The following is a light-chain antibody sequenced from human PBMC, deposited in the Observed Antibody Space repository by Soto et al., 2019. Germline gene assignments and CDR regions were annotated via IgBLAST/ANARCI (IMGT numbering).Light chain of an antibody. J-gene: IGKJ5*01. Sequence: EIVMTQSPATLSVSPGERATLSCRASQSVNIYLAWYQQKPGQAPRLLIYGASSRATGIPDRFSGSGSGTDFTLTISRLEPEDFAVYYCQQHGGSPITFGQGTRLEL. CDR1: QSVNIY. CDR2: GAS. V-gene: IGKV3-20*01. CDR3: QQHGGSPIT.